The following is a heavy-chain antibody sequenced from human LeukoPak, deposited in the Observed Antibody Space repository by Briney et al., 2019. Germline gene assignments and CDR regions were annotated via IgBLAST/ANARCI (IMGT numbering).Heavy chain of an antibody. V-gene: IGHV3-53*01. CDR1: GFTVSSNY. Sequence: PGGSLRLSCAASGFTVSSNYMSWVRQAPGKGLEWVSVIYSGGSTYYVDSVKGRFTISRDNSKNTLYLQMNNLRAEDTAVYYCAREISPHYFDYWGQGTLVTVSS. CDR2: IYSGGST. CDR3: AREISPHYFDY. J-gene: IGHJ4*02.